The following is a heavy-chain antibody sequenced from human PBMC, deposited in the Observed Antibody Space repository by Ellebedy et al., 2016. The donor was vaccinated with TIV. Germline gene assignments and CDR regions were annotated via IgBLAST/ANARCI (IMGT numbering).Heavy chain of an antibody. V-gene: IGHV3-66*01. CDR1: GFTVSSAY. CDR3: ARGQGQSGDSRSFDF. CDR2: IFSGGST. Sequence: PGGSLRLSCAASGFTVSSAYMSWVRQAPGKGLEWVSVIFSGGSTYYADSVKGRFAISRDNSKNTLSLQMNRLRAEDAAVYYCARGQGQSGDSRSFDFWGQGTLVTVSS. J-gene: IGHJ4*02. D-gene: IGHD2-21*02.